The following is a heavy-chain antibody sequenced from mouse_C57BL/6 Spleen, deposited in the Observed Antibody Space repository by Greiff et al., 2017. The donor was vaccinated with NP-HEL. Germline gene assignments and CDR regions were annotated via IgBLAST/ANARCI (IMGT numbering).Heavy chain of an antibody. V-gene: IGHV1-81*01. D-gene: IGHD3-3*01. J-gene: IGHJ3*01. CDR2: IYPRSGNT. Sequence: VQLQQSGAELSRPGASVKLSCKASGYTFTSYGISWVKQRTGQGFEWIGEIYPRSGNTYYNEKFKGKATLTADKSSSTAYMELRSLTSEDSAVYFCARSSPGDAGFAYGGQGTLGTVAA. CDR3: ARSSPGDAGFAY. CDR1: GYTFTSYG.